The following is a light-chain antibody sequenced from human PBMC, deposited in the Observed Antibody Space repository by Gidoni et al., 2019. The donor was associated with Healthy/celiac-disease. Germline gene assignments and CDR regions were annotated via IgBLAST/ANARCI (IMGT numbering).Light chain of an antibody. J-gene: IGKJ4*01. CDR2: WAS. Sequence: DIVMTQSPDSLAVSLGERATINCKSSQSVLYSANNKNHLAWYQQKPGQPPKLLIYWASTRESGVPDRFSGSGSGTDCTLTIISLQAEDVAVYYCQQYYSTPLTFGGGTKVEIK. CDR1: QSVLYSANNKNH. CDR3: QQYYSTPLT. V-gene: IGKV4-1*01.